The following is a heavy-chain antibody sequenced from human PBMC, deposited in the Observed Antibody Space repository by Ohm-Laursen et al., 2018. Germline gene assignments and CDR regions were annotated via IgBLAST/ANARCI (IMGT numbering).Heavy chain of an antibody. J-gene: IGHJ4*02. V-gene: IGHV3-9*01. CDR2: LMWNSDRK. D-gene: IGHD5-12*01. Sequence: SLRLSCAASGFTFGDYAMHWVRQAPGKGLEWVSGLMWNSDRKQYADSVKGRFTVSRDNARNSLYLQMNSLRGDDTAVYYCARAQRLVASANDYWGQGTLVTVSS. CDR1: GFTFGDYA. CDR3: ARAQRLVASANDY.